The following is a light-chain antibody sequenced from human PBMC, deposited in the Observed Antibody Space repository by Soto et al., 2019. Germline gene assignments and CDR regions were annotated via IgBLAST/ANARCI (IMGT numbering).Light chain of an antibody. V-gene: IGKV1-39*01. CDR2: AAS. CDR3: QHTYNTPFT. CDR1: QSISRY. Sequence: DIQMTQAPSSLSASVGDRVTITCRASQSISRYVNWYQQKPRKAPRLLIFAASSLQGGVPSRFSGSGSGTEFTLTIRSLQPEDFATYYCQHTYNTPFTFGPGTKVDSK. J-gene: IGKJ3*01.